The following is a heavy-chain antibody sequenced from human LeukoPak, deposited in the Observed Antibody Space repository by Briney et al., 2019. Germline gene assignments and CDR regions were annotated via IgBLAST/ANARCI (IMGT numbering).Heavy chain of an antibody. CDR3: ARYRGASTRSDYDFWSGYYGH. CDR1: GYTFTGYY. CDR2: INPNSGGT. D-gene: IGHD3-3*01. J-gene: IGHJ4*02. V-gene: IGHV1-2*02. Sequence: ASVKVSCKASGYTFTGYYMHWVRQAPGQGLEWMGWINPNSGGTNYAQKFQGRVTMTRDTSISTAYMELSRLRSDDTAVYYCARYRGASTRSDYDFWSGYYGHWGQGTLVTVSS.